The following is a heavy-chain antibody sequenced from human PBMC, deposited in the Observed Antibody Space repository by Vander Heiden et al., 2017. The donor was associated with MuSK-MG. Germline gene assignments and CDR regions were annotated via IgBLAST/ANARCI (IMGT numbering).Heavy chain of an antibody. J-gene: IGHJ4*02. CDR1: GFTFSDYY. Sequence: QVQLVQSGGGLVKPGGSLRLSCAASGFTFSDYYMSWMRQAPGKGLEWLAYISTSGSTKSYAESVKGRFSISRDNAKNSLYLQMDSLRVEDTAVYYCARNTASDVWGQGTLVTVSS. CDR3: ARNTASDV. V-gene: IGHV3-11*04. D-gene: IGHD6-25*01. CDR2: ISTSGSTK.